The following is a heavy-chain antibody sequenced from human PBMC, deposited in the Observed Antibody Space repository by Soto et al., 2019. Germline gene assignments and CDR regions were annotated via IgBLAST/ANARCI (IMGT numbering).Heavy chain of an antibody. CDR2: ITRSGNT. J-gene: IGHJ4*02. V-gene: IGHV4-34*01. CDR1: GGSFSGHY. D-gene: IGHD3-3*01. Sequence: QVQLQQWGAGLLKPSETLSLTCAVYGGSFSGHYWTWIRQPPGKGLEWVGEITRSGNTNYNPSLKSRVTIPVDTYKNQFSLKLSSVTAADTSVYYCACNYYDFWSGYYSVGYFDYWAQGTPVTVSS. CDR3: ACNYYDFWSGYYSVGYFDY.